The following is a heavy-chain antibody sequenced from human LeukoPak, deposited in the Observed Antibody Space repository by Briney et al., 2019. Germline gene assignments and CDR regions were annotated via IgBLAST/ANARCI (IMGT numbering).Heavy chain of an antibody. J-gene: IGHJ4*02. CDR1: GFTFDDYA. D-gene: IGHD5-12*01. Sequence: PGGSLRLSCAASGFTFDDYAMHWVRQAPGKGLEWVSGINWNSGSIGYAASLKGRFTISRDNAKKFLYLQMNSLRAEDTALYYCAKDIYGWGSGYRAYTYFDYWGQGTLVTVSS. CDR2: INWNSGSI. CDR3: AKDIYGWGSGYRAYTYFDY. V-gene: IGHV3-9*01.